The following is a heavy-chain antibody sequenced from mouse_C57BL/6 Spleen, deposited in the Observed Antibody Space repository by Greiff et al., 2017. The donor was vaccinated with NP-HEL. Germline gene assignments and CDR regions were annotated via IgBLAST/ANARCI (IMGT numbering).Heavy chain of an antibody. CDR2: IYPRSGNT. Sequence: QVQLKESGAELARPGASVKLSCKASGYTFTSYGISWVKQRTGQGLEWIGEIYPRSGNTYYNEKFKGKATLTADKSSSTAYMGLRSLTSEDAAVYFCARGYLRDYAMDYWGQGTSVTVSS. V-gene: IGHV1-81*01. D-gene: IGHD5-1*01. J-gene: IGHJ4*01. CDR3: ARGYLRDYAMDY. CDR1: GYTFTSYG.